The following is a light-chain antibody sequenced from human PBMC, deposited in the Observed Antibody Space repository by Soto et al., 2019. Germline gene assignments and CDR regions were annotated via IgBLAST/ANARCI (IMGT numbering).Light chain of an antibody. CDR1: QGISSY. Sequence: DIQLTQSPSFLSASVGDRVTITCRASQGISSYLAWYQQKPGKAPTLLIYAASTLLSGVPSRFSGSGSGTEFTLTISSLQPEDFATYYCQHLNSFPFTFGGGTKVEIK. CDR3: QHLNSFPFT. V-gene: IGKV1-9*01. J-gene: IGKJ4*01. CDR2: AAS.